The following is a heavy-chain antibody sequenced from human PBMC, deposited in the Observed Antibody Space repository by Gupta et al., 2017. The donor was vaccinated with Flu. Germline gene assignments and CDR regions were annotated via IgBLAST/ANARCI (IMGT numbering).Heavy chain of an antibody. CDR1: FTCSSYS. CDR3: AGEAGRKYFQH. V-gene: IGHV3-21*01. D-gene: IGHD3-10*01. CDR2: ISSSSSYI. Sequence: FTCSSYSMNWVRQAPGKGLEWVSYISSSSSYIYYADSVKGRFTISRDNAKNSLYLQMNSLRAEDTAVYYCAGEAGRKYFQHWGQGTLVTVSS. J-gene: IGHJ1*01.